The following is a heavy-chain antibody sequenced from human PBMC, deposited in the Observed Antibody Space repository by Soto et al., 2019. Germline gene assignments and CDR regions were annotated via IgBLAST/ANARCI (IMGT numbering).Heavy chain of an antibody. CDR3: ARDRTFYGSGSKGMDF. Sequence: PGGSLRLSCVTSGFTFSSYGMHWVRQAPGKGLEWLAIIRYDGSNKHYGDSVKGRFTISRDNSNNTLYLEMNNLRAEDTAVYYCARDRTFYGSGSKGMDFWGQGTTVTVSS. V-gene: IGHV3-30*02. CDR2: IRYDGSNK. CDR1: GFTFSSYG. J-gene: IGHJ6*02. D-gene: IGHD3-10*01.